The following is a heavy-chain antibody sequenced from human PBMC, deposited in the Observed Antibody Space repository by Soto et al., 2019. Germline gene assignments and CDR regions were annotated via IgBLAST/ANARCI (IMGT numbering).Heavy chain of an antibody. Sequence: LSLTCAASGFTFSSYGMSWVRQAPGKGLEWVSAISGSGGSTYYADSVKGRFTISRDNSKNTLYLQMNSLRAEDTAVYYCAKDSRWYSSGWYVDYWGKGTLVTVS. CDR2: ISGSGGST. V-gene: IGHV3-23*01. D-gene: IGHD6-19*01. J-gene: IGHJ4*02. CDR1: GFTFSSYG. CDR3: AKDSRWYSSGWYVDY.